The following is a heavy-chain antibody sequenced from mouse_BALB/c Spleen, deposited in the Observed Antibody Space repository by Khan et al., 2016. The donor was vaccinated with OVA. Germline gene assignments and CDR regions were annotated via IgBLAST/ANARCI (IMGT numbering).Heavy chain of an antibody. CDR1: GFNIKDTY. V-gene: IGHV14-3*02. J-gene: IGHJ3*01. CDR2: IDPANGNT. Sequence: IQLVQSGAELVKPGASVKLSYTASGFNIKDTYMHWVKQRPEQGLEWIGRIDPANGNTKYDTKFQGKAPITADTSSNTAYLQLSSLTSDDTAVYYCARDYWDVFAYWGQGTLVTVSA. D-gene: IGHD4-1*01. CDR3: ARDYWDVFAY.